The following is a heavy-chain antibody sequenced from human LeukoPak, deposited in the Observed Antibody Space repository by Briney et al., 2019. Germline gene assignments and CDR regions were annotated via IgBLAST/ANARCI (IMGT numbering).Heavy chain of an antibody. D-gene: IGHD2-21*02. Sequence: GGSLRLSCAASGFTFSNHHMHWVRQAPGKGLEWVAVISYDGSNKYYADSVKGRFTISRDNSKNTLYLQMNSLRAEDTAVYYCAKDPIPYCGGDCYGPFDYWGQGTLVTVSS. CDR3: AKDPIPYCGGDCYGPFDY. V-gene: IGHV3-30*18. J-gene: IGHJ4*02. CDR1: GFTFSNHH. CDR2: ISYDGSNK.